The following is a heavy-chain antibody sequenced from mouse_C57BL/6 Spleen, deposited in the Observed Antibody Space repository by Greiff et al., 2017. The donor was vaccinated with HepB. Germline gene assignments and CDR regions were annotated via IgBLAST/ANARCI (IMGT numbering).Heavy chain of an antibody. J-gene: IGHJ2*01. D-gene: IGHD4-1*01. Sequence: EVKVVESGGGLVKPGGSLKLSCAASGFTFSSYTMSWVRQTPEKRLEWVATISGGGGNTYYPDSVKGRFTISRDNAKNTLYLQMSSLRSEDTALYYCARLTGKRYYFDYWGQGTTLTVSS. V-gene: IGHV5-9*01. CDR1: GFTFSSYT. CDR3: ARLTGKRYYFDY. CDR2: ISGGGGNT.